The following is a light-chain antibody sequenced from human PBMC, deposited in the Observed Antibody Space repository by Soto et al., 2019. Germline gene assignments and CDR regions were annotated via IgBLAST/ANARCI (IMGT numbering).Light chain of an antibody. CDR3: CSYTTSTTYV. V-gene: IGLV2-14*03. J-gene: IGLJ1*01. Sequence: QSVLTQPASVSGSPGQSITISCTGTVSDVGGYDSVSWYQQHPGRAPKLIIYGVNNQPSGVSNRFSASKSADTASLTISGLQAEDEANYYCCSYTTSTTYVFGTGTRSPS. CDR1: VSDVGGYDS. CDR2: GVN.